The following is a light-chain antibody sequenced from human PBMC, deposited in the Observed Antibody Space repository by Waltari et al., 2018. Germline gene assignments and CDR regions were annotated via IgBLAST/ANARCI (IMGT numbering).Light chain of an antibody. CDR2: DVS. J-gene: IGLJ1*01. Sequence: QSALTQPASGSGFPGPSTPIPCTGTRSDVGGYNPVSWYQQHPVKAPKLMIYDVSNRPSGVSNRFFGSKFGNTASLTISGLQAEDEADYYCSSYTSSDTYVFGTGTKVTVL. CDR1: RSDVGGYNP. V-gene: IGLV2-14*03. CDR3: SSYTSSDTYV.